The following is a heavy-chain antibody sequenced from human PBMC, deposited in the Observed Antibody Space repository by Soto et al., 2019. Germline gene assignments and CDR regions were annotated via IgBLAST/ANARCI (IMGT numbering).Heavy chain of an antibody. CDR2: TYYRSKWYN. CDR1: GDSVSSNSAA. CDR3: ARETGREMATNARSVYYYYGMDV. J-gene: IGHJ6*02. V-gene: IGHV6-1*01. Sequence: PSPTLSLTCAISGDSVSSNSAAWNWIRQSPSRGLEWLGRTYYRSKWYNDYAVSVKSRITINPDTSKNQFSLQLNSVTPEDTAVYYCARETGREMATNARSVYYYYGMDVWGQGTTVTV. D-gene: IGHD5-12*01.